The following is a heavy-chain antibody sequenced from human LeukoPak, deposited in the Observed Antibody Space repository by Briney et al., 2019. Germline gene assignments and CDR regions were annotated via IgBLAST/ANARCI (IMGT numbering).Heavy chain of an antibody. D-gene: IGHD3-10*01. Sequence: ASVKVSCKASGYTFTSYDINWVRQATGQGLGWMGWMNPNSGNTGYAQKFQGRVTMTRNTSVSTAYMELSSLRSEDTAVYYCARITTMVRGVLSYWGQGTLATVSS. CDR2: MNPNSGNT. CDR3: ARITTMVRGVLSY. J-gene: IGHJ4*02. V-gene: IGHV1-8*01. CDR1: GYTFTSYD.